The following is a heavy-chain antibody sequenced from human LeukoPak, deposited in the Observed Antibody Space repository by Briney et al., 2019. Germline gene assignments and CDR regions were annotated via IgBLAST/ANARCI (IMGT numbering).Heavy chain of an antibody. V-gene: IGHV3-21*01. Sequence: GGSLGLSCAASGFTFSTYSMTWVRQAPGKGLEWVSSITSSSSYIYYADSVKGRFTISRDNAKSSLYLQMNSLRAEDTALYYCARHRTASDYWGQGTLVTVSS. D-gene: IGHD3-16*02. CDR1: GFTFSTYS. CDR3: ARHRTASDY. CDR2: ITSSSSYI. J-gene: IGHJ4*02.